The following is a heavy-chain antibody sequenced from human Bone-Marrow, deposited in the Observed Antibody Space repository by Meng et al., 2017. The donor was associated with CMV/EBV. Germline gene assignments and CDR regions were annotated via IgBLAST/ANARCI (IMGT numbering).Heavy chain of an antibody. Sequence: ASVKVSCKASGYTFTSYGISCVRQAPRQGLEWMGWISAYNGNTNYAQKLQGRVTMTTDTSRSTASMELRSLRPDDTAVYYWARDPRSGGMDVWVQGTTVTVSS. J-gene: IGHJ6*02. CDR1: GYTFTSYG. CDR2: ISAYNGNT. CDR3: ARDPRSGGMDV. V-gene: IGHV1-18*01.